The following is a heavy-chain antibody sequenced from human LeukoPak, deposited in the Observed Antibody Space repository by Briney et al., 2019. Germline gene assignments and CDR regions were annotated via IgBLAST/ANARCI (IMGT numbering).Heavy chain of an antibody. D-gene: IGHD5-24*01. CDR2: IYYSGST. CDR1: GGSISSYY. V-gene: IGHV4-59*01. CDR3: ARGLLDGYTHPAAFDI. Sequence: SETLSLTCTVSGGSISSYYWSWIRQPPGKGLEWIGYIYYSGSTNYNPSLKSRVTIPVDTSKNQFSLKLSSVTAADTAVYYCARGLLDGYTHPAAFDIWGQGTMVTVSS. J-gene: IGHJ3*02.